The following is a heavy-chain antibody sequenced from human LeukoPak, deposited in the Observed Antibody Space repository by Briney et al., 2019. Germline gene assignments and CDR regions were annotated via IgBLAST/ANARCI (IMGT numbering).Heavy chain of an antibody. Sequence: SETLSLTCDVSGSSVNTDQYWGWMRHSPGAGLEWIGSVHQTGSPYYNPSLGSRVSLSIDSTKNSFSLRLTSVTAADTAVYYCAMLRLGELSLLANAYDIWGQGTMVIVSS. D-gene: IGHD3-16*02. CDR2: VHQTGSP. V-gene: IGHV4-38-2*01. J-gene: IGHJ3*02. CDR3: AMLRLGELSLLANAYDI. CDR1: GSSVNTDQY.